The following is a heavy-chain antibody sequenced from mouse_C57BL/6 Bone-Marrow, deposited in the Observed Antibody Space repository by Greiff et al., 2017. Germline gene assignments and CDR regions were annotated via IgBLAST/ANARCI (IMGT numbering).Heavy chain of an antibody. J-gene: IGHJ4*01. CDR1: GYTFTDYE. D-gene: IGHD1-1*01. Sequence: QVQLKQSGAELVRPGASVTLSCKASGYTFTDYEMHWVKQTPVHGLEWIGAIDPETGGTAYNQKFKGKAILTADKSSSTAYMELRSLTSEDSAVYYCTRGVTTVVATGAMDYWGQGTSVTVSS. CDR2: IDPETGGT. V-gene: IGHV1-15*01. CDR3: TRGVTTVVATGAMDY.